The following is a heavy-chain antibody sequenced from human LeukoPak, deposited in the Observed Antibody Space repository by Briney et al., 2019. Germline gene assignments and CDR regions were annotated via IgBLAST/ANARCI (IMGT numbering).Heavy chain of an antibody. Sequence: PSENLSLNCAVYGGSFSGYYWSWIRQPPGKGLEWIGEINHSGSTNYNPSLKSRVTISVDTSKNQFSLKLSSVTAADTAVYYCARVDYGDYVKGAFDIWGQGTMVTVSS. J-gene: IGHJ3*02. CDR2: INHSGST. CDR3: ARVDYGDYVKGAFDI. V-gene: IGHV4-34*01. CDR1: GGSFSGYY. D-gene: IGHD4-17*01.